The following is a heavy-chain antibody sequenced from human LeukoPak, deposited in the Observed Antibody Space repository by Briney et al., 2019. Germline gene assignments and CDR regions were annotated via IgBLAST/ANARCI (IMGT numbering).Heavy chain of an antibody. Sequence: GGSLRLSCVASGFTFSSYAMSWVRQAPGKGLVWVSGISASGGTTYYADSVKGRFTISRDNSKNTLDLQMDSLRAEDTAVYYCAKGRIGGYFDSSGYPFDYWGQGTLVTVSS. CDR2: ISASGGTT. D-gene: IGHD3-22*01. J-gene: IGHJ4*02. V-gene: IGHV3-23*01. CDR3: AKGRIGGYFDSSGYPFDY. CDR1: GFTFSSYA.